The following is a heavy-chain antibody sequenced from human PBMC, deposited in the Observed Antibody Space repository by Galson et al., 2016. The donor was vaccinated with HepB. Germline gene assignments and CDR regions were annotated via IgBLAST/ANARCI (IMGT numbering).Heavy chain of an antibody. Sequence: SETLSLTCSVSGGSITSGNYFWSWIRQPPGKGLEWILSVSYSGSTYYNPSLKSRVTTSVDTSKNQFSLTLRSVTAADTAVYYCARIFPYTNYVGSFDYWGQGALVTVSS. J-gene: IGHJ4*02. V-gene: IGHV4-39*01. CDR2: VSYSGST. CDR3: ARIFPYTNYVGSFDY. D-gene: IGHD4-11*01. CDR1: GGSITSGNYF.